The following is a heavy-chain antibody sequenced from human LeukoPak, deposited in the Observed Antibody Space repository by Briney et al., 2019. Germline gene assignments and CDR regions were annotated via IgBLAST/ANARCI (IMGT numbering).Heavy chain of an antibody. V-gene: IGHV3-30-3*01. Sequence: GGSLRLSCAASGFTFSSYAMRWVRQAPGKGLEWVAVISYDGSDKYYADSVKGRFTISRDNSKNTLYLQMNSLRAEDTAVYYCARGFFYDSSGRHFDYWGQGTLVTVSS. D-gene: IGHD3-22*01. CDR1: GFTFSSYA. CDR2: ISYDGSDK. J-gene: IGHJ4*02. CDR3: ARGFFYDSSGRHFDY.